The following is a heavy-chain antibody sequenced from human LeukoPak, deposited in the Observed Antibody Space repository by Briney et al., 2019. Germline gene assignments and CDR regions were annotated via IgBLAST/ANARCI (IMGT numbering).Heavy chain of an antibody. CDR3: ARENMVRGAVYYYYGMDV. V-gene: IGHV3-53*01. CDR2: IYSGGST. J-gene: IGHJ6*02. D-gene: IGHD3-10*01. CDR1: GFTVSSNY. Sequence: GGSLRLSCAASGFTVSSNYMSWVRQAPGKGLEWVSVIYSGGSTYYADSVKGRFTISRDNSKNTLYLQMNSLRAEDTAVYYCARENMVRGAVYYYYGMDVWGQGTTVTVSS.